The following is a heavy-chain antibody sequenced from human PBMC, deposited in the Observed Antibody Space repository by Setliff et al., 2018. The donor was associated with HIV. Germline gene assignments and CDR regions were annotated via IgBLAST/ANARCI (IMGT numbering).Heavy chain of an antibody. CDR3: ARLIHTGLLYFDF. D-gene: IGHD2-8*02. CDR1: GDSISNYY. CDR2: IYSSGTT. Sequence: PSETLSLTCTVSGDSISNYYWSWVRQPPGKGLEWIGYIYSSGTTQYNPSVESRVTMSLDTSRDQFSLNLRSVTAADTAVYFCARLIHTGLLYFDFWGLGTLVTVSS. J-gene: IGHJ4*02. V-gene: IGHV4-4*09.